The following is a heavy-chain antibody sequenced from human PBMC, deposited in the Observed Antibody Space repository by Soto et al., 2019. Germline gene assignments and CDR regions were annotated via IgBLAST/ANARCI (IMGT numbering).Heavy chain of an antibody. J-gene: IGHJ2*01. V-gene: IGHV4-39*07. Sequence: SETLSLTCTVSGGSISSSSYYWGWIRQPPGKGLEWIGSIYYSGSTYYNPSLKSRVTISVDTSKNQFSLKLSSVTAADTAVYYCARTVRDGYNYWYFDLWGRGTLVTVSS. CDR3: ARTVRDGYNYWYFDL. CDR1: GGSISSSSYY. CDR2: IYYSGST. D-gene: IGHD5-12*01.